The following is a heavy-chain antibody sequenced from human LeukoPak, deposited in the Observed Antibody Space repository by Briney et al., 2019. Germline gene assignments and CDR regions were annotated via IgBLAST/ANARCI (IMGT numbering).Heavy chain of an antibody. D-gene: IGHD3-3*01. V-gene: IGHV1-24*01. CDR1: GYTLTELS. J-gene: IGHJ4*02. CDR2: FDPEDGET. CDR3: ARVSGFLEWLSEYYFDY. Sequence: GASVKVSCKVSGYTLTELSMHWVRQAPGKGLEWMGGFDPEDGETIYAQKFQGRVTMTEDTSTDTAYMELSSLRSEDTAVYYCARVSGFLEWLSEYYFDYWGQGTLVTVSS.